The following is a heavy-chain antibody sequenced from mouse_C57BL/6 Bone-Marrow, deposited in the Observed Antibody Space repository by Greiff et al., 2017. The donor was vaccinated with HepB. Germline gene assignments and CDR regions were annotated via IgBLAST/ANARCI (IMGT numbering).Heavy chain of an antibody. CDR2: IYPGSGST. Sequence: QVQLQQPGAELVKPGASVKMSCKASGYTFTSYWITWVKQRPGQGLEWIGDIYPGSGSTNYNEKFKSKATLTVDTSSSTAYMQPSSLTSEDSAVYYCARDLGTTVVANFDVWGTGTTVTVSS. CDR3: ARDLGTTVVANFDV. D-gene: IGHD1-1*01. V-gene: IGHV1-55*01. CDR1: GYTFTSYW. J-gene: IGHJ1*03.